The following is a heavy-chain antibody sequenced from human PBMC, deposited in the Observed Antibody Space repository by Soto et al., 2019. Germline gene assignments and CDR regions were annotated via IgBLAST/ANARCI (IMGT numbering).Heavy chain of an antibody. Sequence: QVQVVQSGAEEKKPGASVKVSCTASGYTFTGYAMHWVRQAPGQRLEWMGWINAGNGNTKYSQKFQGRVTITRDTSASTAYMELSSLRSEDTAVYYCARAVAVAADFDYWGHGTLVTVSS. CDR1: GYTFTGYA. V-gene: IGHV1-3*05. CDR3: ARAVAVAADFDY. CDR2: INAGNGNT. J-gene: IGHJ4*01. D-gene: IGHD6-19*01.